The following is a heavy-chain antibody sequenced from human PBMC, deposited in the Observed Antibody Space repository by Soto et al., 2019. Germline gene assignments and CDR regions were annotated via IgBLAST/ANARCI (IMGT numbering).Heavy chain of an antibody. CDR3: ARLQAEAGGNDLTFDY. D-gene: IGHD6-13*01. CDR1: GYSFTSYW. V-gene: IGHV5-10-1*01. Sequence: EVQLVQSGAEVKKPGESLRISCKGSGYSFTSYWISWVRQMPGKGLEWMGRIDPSDCSTNYSPSFQGHVTLSADKSISTAYLQCSSLQASDTAMYYCARLQAEAGGNDLTFDYWGQGTLVTVSS. J-gene: IGHJ4*02. CDR2: IDPSDCST.